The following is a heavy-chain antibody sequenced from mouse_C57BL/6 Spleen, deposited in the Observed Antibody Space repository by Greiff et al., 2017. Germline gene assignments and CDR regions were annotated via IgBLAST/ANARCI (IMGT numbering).Heavy chain of an antibody. D-gene: IGHD3-2*02. CDR3: ASQRAQATFAMEG. Sequence: VQLQQPGAELVKPGASVKLSCKASGYTFTSYWMHWVKQRPGQGLEWIGMIHHNSGSTNYNEKFKSQATLTVDKSSSTAYMQLSSLTSEDAAFYCCASQRAQATFAMEGWGQGISVTV. CDR2: IHHNSGST. J-gene: IGHJ4*01. V-gene: IGHV1-64*01. CDR1: GYTFTSYW.